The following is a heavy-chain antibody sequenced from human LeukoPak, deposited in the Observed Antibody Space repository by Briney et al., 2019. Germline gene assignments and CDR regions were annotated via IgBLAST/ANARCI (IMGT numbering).Heavy chain of an antibody. CDR2: ISGGSGST. CDR3: AKHRFESGGYHSTD. CDR1: GFPFSSYA. J-gene: IGHJ4*02. V-gene: IGHV3-23*01. D-gene: IGHD3-22*01. Sequence: PGGSLRLSCAASGFPFSSYAMNWVRQAPGKGLAWVSTISGGSGSTYCADSVKGWFTISRDNSKNTLYLQMNSLRDEDTAVYYCAKHRFESGGYHSTDWGQGTLVTVSS.